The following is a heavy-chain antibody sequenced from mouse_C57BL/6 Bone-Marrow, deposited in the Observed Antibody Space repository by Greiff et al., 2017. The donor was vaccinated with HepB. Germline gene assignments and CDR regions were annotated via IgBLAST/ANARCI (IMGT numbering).Heavy chain of an antibody. J-gene: IGHJ4*01. V-gene: IGHV2-2*01. CDR1: GFSLTSYG. Sequence: VQLQQSGPGLVQPSQSLSITCTVSGFSLTSYGVHWVRQSPGKGLEWLGVIWSGGSTDYNAAFISRLSISKDNSKSQVFFKMNSLQTDDTARYYCARKRYDYHYYAMDYWGQGTSVTVSS. CDR3: ARKRYDYHYYAMDY. D-gene: IGHD2-4*01. CDR2: IWSGGST.